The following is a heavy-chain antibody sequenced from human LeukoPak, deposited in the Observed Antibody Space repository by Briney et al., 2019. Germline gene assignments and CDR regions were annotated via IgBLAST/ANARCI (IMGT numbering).Heavy chain of an antibody. CDR1: GLTFSSHW. CDR3: AKGTYDILTGGSDY. Sequence: QSGGSLRLSCAASGLTFSSHWMHWVRQAPGKGLVWVSRITNDGSSTTYADSVKGRFTISRDNAKNMLYLQVNSLRAEDTAVYYCAKGTYDILTGGSDYWGQGTLVTVSS. D-gene: IGHD3-9*01. V-gene: IGHV3-74*01. CDR2: ITNDGSST. J-gene: IGHJ4*02.